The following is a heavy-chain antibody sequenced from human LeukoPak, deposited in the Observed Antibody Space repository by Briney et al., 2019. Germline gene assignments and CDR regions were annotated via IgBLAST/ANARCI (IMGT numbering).Heavy chain of an antibody. V-gene: IGHV1-46*01. CDR2: INPSGGST. J-gene: IGHJ4*02. D-gene: IGHD1-26*01. Sequence: GASVKVSCKASGYTFTSYYMHWVRQAPGHGLEWIGIINPSGGSTSYAQKFQGRVTMTRDTSTNTVYMELSSLRSEDTAVYYCAREGSGSYFNPSRDFDYWGQGTLVTVSS. CDR3: AREGSGSYFNPSRDFDY. CDR1: GYTFTSYY.